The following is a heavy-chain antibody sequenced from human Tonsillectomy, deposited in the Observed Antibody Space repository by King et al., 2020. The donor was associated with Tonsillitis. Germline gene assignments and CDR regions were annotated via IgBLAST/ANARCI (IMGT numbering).Heavy chain of an antibody. CDR2: IRFDGSKQ. D-gene: IGHD3-22*01. J-gene: IGHJ3*02. CDR1: GFIFSDYS. CDR3: AKALRDYHDSSGYYYAFDR. V-gene: IGHV3-30*02. Sequence: VQLVESGGGVVQPGGSLRLSCAAAGFIFSDYSMHCVRQAPGKGLEWVAFIRFDGSKQMYADSVKGRFTISRDNSKNTLYVQMSSLSADDTAIYYCAKALRDYHDSSGYYYAFDRWSQGRAVTVSS.